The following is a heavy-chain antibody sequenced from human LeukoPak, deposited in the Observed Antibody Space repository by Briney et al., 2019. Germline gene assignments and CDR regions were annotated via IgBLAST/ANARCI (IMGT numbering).Heavy chain of an antibody. CDR2: MNPNSGNT. V-gene: IGHV1-8*03. Sequence: ASVKVSCKASGYTFTSYDINWVRQATGQGLEWMGWMNPNSGNTGYAQKFQGRVTITRNTSISTAYMELSSLRSEDTAVYYCAKKWVMKSPLDYWGQGTLVTVSS. D-gene: IGHD3-16*01. J-gene: IGHJ4*02. CDR3: AKKWVMKSPLDY. CDR1: GYTFTSYD.